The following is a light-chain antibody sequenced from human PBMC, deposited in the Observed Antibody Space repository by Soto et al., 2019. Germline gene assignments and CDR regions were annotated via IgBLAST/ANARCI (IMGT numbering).Light chain of an antibody. V-gene: IGKV1-5*03. CDR2: KAS. J-gene: IGKJ1*01. Sequence: DIQMTQSPSTLSXSXXXXXTXXSLASQTISSWLAWYQHLPGKAPKLLIYKASTLKSGVPSRFSGSGSGTEFTLTFCSLQPDDFATYYCQHYNSYSEAFGQGTKVDIK. CDR1: QTISSW. CDR3: QHYNSYSEA.